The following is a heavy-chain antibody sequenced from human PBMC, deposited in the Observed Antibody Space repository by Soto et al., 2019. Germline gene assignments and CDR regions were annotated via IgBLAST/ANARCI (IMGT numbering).Heavy chain of an antibody. CDR2: INPNSGGT. Sequence: ASVKVSCKASGYTFTGYYMHWVRQAPGQGLEWMGWINPNSGGTNYAQQFQGWVTVTRDTSISTAYMDLNRLRSDDTAVYYCARGRRDYSGYYGYYFDYWGQGTLVTVSS. D-gene: IGHD3-22*01. CDR3: ARGRRDYSGYYGYYFDY. V-gene: IGHV1-2*04. CDR1: GYTFTGYY. J-gene: IGHJ4*02.